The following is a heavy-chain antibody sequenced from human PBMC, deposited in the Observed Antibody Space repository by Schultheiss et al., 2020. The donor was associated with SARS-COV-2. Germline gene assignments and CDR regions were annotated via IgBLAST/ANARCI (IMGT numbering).Heavy chain of an antibody. CDR2: IFYSGSA. CDR1: GGSISRSSYY. J-gene: IGHJ4*02. Sequence: SETLSLTCTVSGGSISRSSYYWGWVRQPPGKGLEWIGSIFYSGSAYYNPSLKSRVTMSVDTSKNQFSLKLTSVTAADTAVYYCARHFLSLRDWIAEDNSFDYWGQGTLVTVSS. D-gene: IGHD6-13*01. V-gene: IGHV4-39*01. CDR3: ARHFLSLRDWIAEDNSFDY.